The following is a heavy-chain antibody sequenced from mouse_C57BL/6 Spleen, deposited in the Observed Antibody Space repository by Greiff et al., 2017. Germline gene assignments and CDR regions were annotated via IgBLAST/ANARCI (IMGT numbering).Heavy chain of an antibody. V-gene: IGHV1-80*01. CDR2: IYPGDGDT. D-gene: IGHD2-4*01. Sequence: QVHVKQSGAELVKPGASVKISCKASGYAFSSYWMNWVKQRPGKGLEWIGQIYPGDGDTNYNGKFKGKATLTAYKSSSTAYMQLSSLTSEDSAVYFCARLQIYYDYDGFAYWGQGTLVTVSA. J-gene: IGHJ3*01. CDR1: GYAFSSYW. CDR3: ARLQIYYDYDGFAY.